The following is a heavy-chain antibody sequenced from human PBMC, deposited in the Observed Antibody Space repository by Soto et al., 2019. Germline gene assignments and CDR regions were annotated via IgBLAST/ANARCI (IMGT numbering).Heavy chain of an antibody. Sequence: SPKISRAASRDTVKSYSINVVLQNTGKGLEWVSYISSSSSTIYYADSVKGRFTISRDNAKNALYLQMNSLRDEDTAVYYCVRFSPYSSSWYDLNWFELLRKRTLVIVTS. CDR1: RDTVKSYS. V-gene: IGHV3-48*02. D-gene: IGHD6-13*01. CDR3: VRFSPYSSSWYDLNWFEL. CDR2: ISSSSSTI. J-gene: IGHJ5*02.